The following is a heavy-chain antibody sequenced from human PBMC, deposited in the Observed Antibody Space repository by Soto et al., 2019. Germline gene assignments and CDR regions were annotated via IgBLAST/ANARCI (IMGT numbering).Heavy chain of an antibody. CDR3: ARDSSGWYGYGNWFDP. CDR2: IWYDGSNK. V-gene: IGHV3-33*01. Sequence: QVQLLESGGGVVQPGRSLRLSCAASGFTFSSYGMHWVRQAPGKGLEWVAVIWYDGSNKYYADSVKGRFTISRDNSKNTLYLQMNSLRAEDTAVYYCARDSSGWYGYGNWFDPWGQGTLVTVSS. CDR1: GFTFSSYG. J-gene: IGHJ5*02. D-gene: IGHD6-19*01.